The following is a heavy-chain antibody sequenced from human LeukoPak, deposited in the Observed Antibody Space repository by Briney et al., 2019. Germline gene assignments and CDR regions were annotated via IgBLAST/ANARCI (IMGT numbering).Heavy chain of an antibody. J-gene: IGHJ4*02. CDR3: AKGGTGHSDY. CDR2: INSDGSGT. V-gene: IGHV3-74*03. CDR1: GSSFSSYW. Sequence: GGSLRLSCAASGSSFSSYWMHWVRQAPGKGLVWVSRINSDGSGTTYADSVKGRFTISRDNAKNTLDLHMNNVRAEDTAVYYCAKGGTGHSDYWGQGTLVTVSS. D-gene: IGHD3-16*01.